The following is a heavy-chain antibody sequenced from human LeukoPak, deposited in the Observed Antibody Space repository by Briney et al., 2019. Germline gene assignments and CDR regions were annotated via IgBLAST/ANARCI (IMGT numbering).Heavy chain of an antibody. J-gene: IGHJ4*02. CDR1: GFTFSSYG. D-gene: IGHD5-18*01. Sequence: GGSLRLSCAASGFTFSSYGMHWVRQAPGKGLEWVAVISYDGSNKYYADSVKGRFTISRDNSKNTLYLQMNSLRAEDTAVYYCAKDRGSYGYEGRIDYWGQGTLVTVSS. CDR3: AKDRGSYGYEGRIDY. V-gene: IGHV3-30*18. CDR2: ISYDGSNK.